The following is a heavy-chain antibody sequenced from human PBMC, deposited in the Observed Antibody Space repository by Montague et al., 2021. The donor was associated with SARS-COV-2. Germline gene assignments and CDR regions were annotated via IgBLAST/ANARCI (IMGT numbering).Heavy chain of an antibody. Sequence: SETLSLTCAVYGGSFSGYYWSWIRQPPGEGLGWIGEINHSGSTNYNPSLKSRVTISVDTSKNQFSLKLSSVTAADTAVYYCARGSWHIVVVTAIRDGYYGMDVWGQGTTVTVSS. CDR3: ARGSWHIVVVTAIRDGYYGMDV. CDR2: INHSGST. D-gene: IGHD2-21*02. CDR1: GGSFSGYY. V-gene: IGHV4-34*01. J-gene: IGHJ6*02.